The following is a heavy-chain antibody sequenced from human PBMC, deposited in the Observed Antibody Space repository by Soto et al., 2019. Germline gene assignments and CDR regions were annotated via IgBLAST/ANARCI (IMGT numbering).Heavy chain of an antibody. J-gene: IGHJ4*02. CDR2: IYWDDDK. CDR1: GFSLTSRPVG. CDR3: AHRRNYDGSWNEGVFDY. V-gene: IGHV2-5*02. Sequence: QITLKESGPTLVKPTQTLTLTCTFSGFSLTSRPVGLGWVLQPPGKALEWLAFIYWDDDKRYSPSLRSTLTVTKDASKNQVVLTLTNRDPVDSATYYCAHRRNYDGSWNEGVFDYWGEGIMVNVSS. D-gene: IGHD3-16*01.